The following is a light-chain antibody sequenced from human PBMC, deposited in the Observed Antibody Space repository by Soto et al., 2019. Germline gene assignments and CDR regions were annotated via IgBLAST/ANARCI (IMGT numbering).Light chain of an antibody. Sequence: DIQLTQSPSFLSASVGDRVTINCRASQGISSYLAWYQQKPGKAPNLLIYATSTLQSGVPSRFSGRGSGTEFTLTISSLQPEDIATYYCQQYENLPTFGQGTRLEIK. J-gene: IGKJ5*01. V-gene: IGKV1-9*01. CDR3: QQYENLPT. CDR2: ATS. CDR1: QGISSY.